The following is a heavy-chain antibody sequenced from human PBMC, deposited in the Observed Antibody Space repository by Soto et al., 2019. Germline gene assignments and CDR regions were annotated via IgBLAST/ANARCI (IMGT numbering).Heavy chain of an antibody. V-gene: IGHV1-3*01. J-gene: IGHJ6*04. Sequence: ASVKVSCKASGYTFTSYAMHWGRQAPGQRLEWMGWINAGNGNTKYSQKFQGRVTITRDTSASTAYMERSSLRSEDTAVYYCARAAPPHYYNSSVYYWAPTRDYSYGMAVWAKGTTVPVSS. CDR3: ARAAPPHYYNSSVYYWAPTRDYSYGMAV. CDR2: INAGNGNT. CDR1: GYTFTSYA. D-gene: IGHD3-22*01.